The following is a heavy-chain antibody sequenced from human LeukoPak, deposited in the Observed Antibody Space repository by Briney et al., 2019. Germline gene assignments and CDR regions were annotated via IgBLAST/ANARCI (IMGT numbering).Heavy chain of an antibody. CDR1: GGSISSYY. CDR2: IYYSGST. CDR3: ARRSHSGTYYGSDAFDI. D-gene: IGHD1-26*01. V-gene: IGHV4-59*08. Sequence: PSETLSLTCTVSGGSISSYYWSWIRQPPGKGLEWIGYIYYSGSTNYNPSLKSRVTISVDTSKNQFSLKLSSVTAADTAVYYCARRSHSGTYYGSDAFDIWGQGTMVTVSS. J-gene: IGHJ3*02.